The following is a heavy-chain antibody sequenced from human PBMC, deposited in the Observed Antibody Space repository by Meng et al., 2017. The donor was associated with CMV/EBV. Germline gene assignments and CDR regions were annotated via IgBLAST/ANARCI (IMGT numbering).Heavy chain of an antibody. CDR1: GDSVSSNSAA. CDR3: ARAGGYSSSWYFDY. CDR2: TYYRSKWYN. J-gene: IGHJ4*02. Sequence: LRLSCAISGDSVSSNSAAWNWIRQSPSRGLEWLGRTYYRSKWYNDYVVSVKSRITINPDTSKNQFSLQLNSVTPEDTAVYYCARAGGYSSSWYFDYWGQGTLVTVS. D-gene: IGHD6-13*01. V-gene: IGHV6-1*01.